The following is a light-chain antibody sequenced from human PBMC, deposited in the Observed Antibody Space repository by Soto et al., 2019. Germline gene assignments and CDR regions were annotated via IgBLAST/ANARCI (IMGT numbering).Light chain of an antibody. CDR3: QQLNSYLIT. V-gene: IGKV1-9*01. Sequence: DIQLTQSPSFLSASVGDRVTITCRASRGISSYLAWYQQKPGKAPKLLIYAASTLHTGVPSRFSGSGSGTEFTLTNSSPQPEDFATYYCQQLNSYLITFGQGTRLEIK. CDR1: RGISSY. CDR2: AAS. J-gene: IGKJ5*01.